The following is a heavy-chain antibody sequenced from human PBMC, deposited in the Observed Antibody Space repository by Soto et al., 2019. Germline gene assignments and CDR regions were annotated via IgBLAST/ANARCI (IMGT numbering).Heavy chain of an antibody. CDR1: GFTFSSYA. Sequence: GSLRLSCAASGFTFSSYAMSWVRQAPGKGLEWVSAISGSGGSTYYADSVKGRFTISRDNSKNTLYLQMNSLRAEDTAVYYCAKETPFYDFWSGYGPFDYWGQGTLVTVSS. V-gene: IGHV3-23*01. J-gene: IGHJ4*02. CDR3: AKETPFYDFWSGYGPFDY. CDR2: ISGSGGST. D-gene: IGHD3-3*01.